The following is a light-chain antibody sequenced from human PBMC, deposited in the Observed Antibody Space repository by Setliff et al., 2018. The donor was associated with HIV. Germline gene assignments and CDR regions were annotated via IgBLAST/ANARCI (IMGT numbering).Light chain of an antibody. CDR1: SSDVGGYNY. Sequence: QSALTQPRSVSGSPGQSVTISCTGTSSDVGGYNYVSWYQQHPGKAPKLMIYDVSKRPSGVPDRFSGSKSGTSASLAISGLQSEDEADYYCAAWDDSLNGPYYVFGTGTKGTVL. J-gene: IGLJ1*01. CDR3: AAWDDSLNGPYYV. CDR2: DVS. V-gene: IGLV2-11*01.